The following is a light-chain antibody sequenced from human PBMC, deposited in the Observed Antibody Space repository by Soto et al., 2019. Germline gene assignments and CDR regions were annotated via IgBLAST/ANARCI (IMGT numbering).Light chain of an antibody. J-gene: IGKJ1*01. CDR1: LSVLYTSNNKNY. CDR3: QQYYSPHPT. V-gene: IGKV4-1*01. Sequence: DIVMTQSPDSLAVSLGERATINCKSSLSVLYTSNNKNYLAWYQQKPGQPPKLLIYWASTRESGVPDRFSGSGSGTDFTLTISSLQAEDVAVYYCQQYYSPHPTFGQGTNVEIK. CDR2: WAS.